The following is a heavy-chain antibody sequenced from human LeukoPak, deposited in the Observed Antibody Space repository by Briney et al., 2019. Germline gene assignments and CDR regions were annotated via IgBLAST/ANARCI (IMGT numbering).Heavy chain of an antibody. V-gene: IGHV4-59*01. D-gene: IGHD3-22*01. J-gene: IGHJ3*02. CDR2: IYYSGST. CDR3: ARALGMIATRRDAFDI. Sequence: SETLSLTCTVSGGSISTYYWTWIRQPPGKGLEWIGYIYYSGSTNYNPSLKSRVTISVDTSKNQFSLKLNSVTAADTAVYYCARALGMIATRRDAFDIWGQGTMVTVSS. CDR1: GGSISTYY.